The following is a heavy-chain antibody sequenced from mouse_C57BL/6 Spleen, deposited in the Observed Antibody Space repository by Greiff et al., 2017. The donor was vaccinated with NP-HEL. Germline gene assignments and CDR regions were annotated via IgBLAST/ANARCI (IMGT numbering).Heavy chain of an antibody. CDR1: GYAFSSYW. D-gene: IGHD1-1*01. CDR2: IYPGDGDT. V-gene: IGHV1-80*01. J-gene: IGHJ3*01. Sequence: VQLQQSGAELVKPGASVKISCKASGYAFSSYWMNWVKQRPGKGLEWIGQIYPGDGDTNYNGKFKGKATLTADKSSSNAYMQLSSLTSEDSAVYFSARFYYYGSSYGAWFAYWGQGTLVTVSA. CDR3: ARFYYYGSSYGAWFAY.